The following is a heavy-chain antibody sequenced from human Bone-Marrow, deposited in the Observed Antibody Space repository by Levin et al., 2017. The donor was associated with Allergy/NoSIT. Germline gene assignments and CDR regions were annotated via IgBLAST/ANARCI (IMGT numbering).Heavy chain of an antibody. J-gene: IGHJ4*02. CDR2: ISSSSSYT. CDR3: ARGHAMSYSSSGHDFGY. V-gene: IGHV3-11*05. D-gene: IGHD6-13*01. CDR1: GFTFSDYY. Sequence: GGSLRLSCAASGFTFSDYYMSWIRQAPGKGLEWVSYISSSSSYTNYADSVKGRFTISRDNAKNSLYLQMNSLRAEDTAVYYCARGHAMSYSSSGHDFGYWGQGTLVTVSS.